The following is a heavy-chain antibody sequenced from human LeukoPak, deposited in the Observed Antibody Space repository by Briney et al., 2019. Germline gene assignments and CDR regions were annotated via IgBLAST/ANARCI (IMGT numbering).Heavy chain of an antibody. D-gene: IGHD6-13*01. CDR1: GGSISSYY. J-gene: IGHJ4*02. Sequence: NPSETLSLTCTVSGGSISSYYWSWIRQPPGKGLEWIGYIYYSVSTNYNPSLKSRVTISVDTSKNQFSLKLSSVTAADTAVYYCARHLSTIAAAEYWGQGTLVTVSS. CDR3: ARHLSTIAAAEY. CDR2: IYYSVST. V-gene: IGHV4-59*08.